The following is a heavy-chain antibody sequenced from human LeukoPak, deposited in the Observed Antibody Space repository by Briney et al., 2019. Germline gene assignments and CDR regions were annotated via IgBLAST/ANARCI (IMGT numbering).Heavy chain of an antibody. V-gene: IGHV1-8*01. CDR3: ARDRDAFDI. Sequence: GASVKVSCKASGYTFIRYGISWVRQAPGQGLEWMGWMNPNSGNTGYAQKFQGRVTMTRNTSISTAYMELSSLRSEDTAVYYCARDRDAFDIWGQGTMVTVSS. CDR1: GYTFIRYG. J-gene: IGHJ3*02. CDR2: MNPNSGNT.